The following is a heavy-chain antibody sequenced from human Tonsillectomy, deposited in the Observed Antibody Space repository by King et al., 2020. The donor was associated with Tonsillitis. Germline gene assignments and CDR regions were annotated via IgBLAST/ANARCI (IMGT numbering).Heavy chain of an antibody. CDR1: GFTFSSYG. V-gene: IGHV3-30*02. Sequence: VQLVESGGGVVQPGGSLRLSCAASGFTFSSYGMHWVRQAPGKGLEWVAFIRFDESIKYYADSVKGRFTISRDNSKNTMYLQMNSLRAEDTAVYYCAKDAIAYFDYWGQGTLVTVSS. CDR2: IRFDESIK. J-gene: IGHJ4*02. D-gene: IGHD2-21*01. CDR3: AKDAIAYFDY.